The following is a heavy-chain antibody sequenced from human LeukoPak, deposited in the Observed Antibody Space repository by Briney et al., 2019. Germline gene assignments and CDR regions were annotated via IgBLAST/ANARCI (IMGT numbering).Heavy chain of an antibody. CDR2: INPNSGGT. Sequence: ASVKVSCKASGYTFTSYYMHWVRQAPGQGLEWMGWINPNSGGTNYAQKFQGRVTMTRDTSISTASMELTSLRSDDTAVFYCARASLADFDYWGQGTLVTVSS. D-gene: IGHD2-2*01. CDR3: ARASLADFDY. CDR1: GYTFTSYY. J-gene: IGHJ4*02. V-gene: IGHV1-2*02.